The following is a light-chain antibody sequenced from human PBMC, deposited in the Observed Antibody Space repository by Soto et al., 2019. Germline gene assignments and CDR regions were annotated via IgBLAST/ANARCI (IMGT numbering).Light chain of an antibody. CDR3: QQYGSSPYT. Sequence: EIVMTQSPATLSLSPGERATLSCRASQTIGRNLAWYQQKPGQAPRLLMYGASSRATGIPDRFSGTGSGTDFTLTISRLEPEDFAVYYCQQYGSSPYTFGLGTKLEIK. V-gene: IGKV3-20*01. J-gene: IGKJ2*01. CDR1: QTIGRN. CDR2: GAS.